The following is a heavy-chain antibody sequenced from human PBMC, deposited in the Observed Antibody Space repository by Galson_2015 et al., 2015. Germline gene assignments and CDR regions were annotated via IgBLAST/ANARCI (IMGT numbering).Heavy chain of an antibody. CDR1: GFTFSSYS. J-gene: IGHJ6*02. Sequence: SLRLSCAASGFTFSSYSMNWVRQAPGKGLEWVSYISSSSSTIYYADSVKGRFTISKDNAKNSLYLQMNSLRDEDTAVYYCARARKTYYYDSSGYYHYYGMDVWGQGTTVTVSS. D-gene: IGHD3-22*01. CDR3: ARARKTYYYDSSGYYHYYGMDV. CDR2: ISSSSSTI. V-gene: IGHV3-48*02.